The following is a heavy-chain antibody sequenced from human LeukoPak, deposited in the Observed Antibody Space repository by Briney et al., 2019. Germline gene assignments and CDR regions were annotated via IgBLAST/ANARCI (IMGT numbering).Heavy chain of an antibody. J-gene: IGHJ4*02. V-gene: IGHV1-8*01. Sequence: ASVKVSCKASGYTFTSYDINWVRQATGQGLEWMGWMNPNSGNTGYAQKFQGRVTMTRNTSISTAYMELSSLRSEDTAVYYCARGPGRRRGNSGYDLDYWGQGTLVTVSS. D-gene: IGHD5-12*01. CDR1: GYTFTSYD. CDR2: MNPNSGNT. CDR3: ARGPGRRRGNSGYDLDY.